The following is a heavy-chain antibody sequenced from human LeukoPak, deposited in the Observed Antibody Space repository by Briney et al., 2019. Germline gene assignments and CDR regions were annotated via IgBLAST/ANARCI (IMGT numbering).Heavy chain of an antibody. J-gene: IGHJ4*02. CDR3: ASLSLGHY. V-gene: IGHV3-53*01. CDR2: IYSGGST. D-gene: IGHD6-6*01. Sequence: GGSLRLSCAASGFTVSNNYMSWVRQAPGKGLEWVSVIYSGGSTYYADSVKGRFTISRDTSRNTLSLQMNSLRAEDTAVYYCASLSLGHYWGQGTLVTVSS. CDR1: GFTVSNNY.